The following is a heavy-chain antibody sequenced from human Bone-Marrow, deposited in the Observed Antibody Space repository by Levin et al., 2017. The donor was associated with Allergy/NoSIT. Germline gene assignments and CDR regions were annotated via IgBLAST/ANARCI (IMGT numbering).Heavy chain of an antibody. CDR3: ATCGDDCIDVFGI. D-gene: IGHD2-21*02. J-gene: IGHJ3*02. V-gene: IGHV4-4*02. Sequence: SETLSLTCAVSGGSMNSSNWWSWVRQAPGKGLEWFGEIYQSGNTDYNPSLQSRVTISVDKSNSHFFLKLSSVTAADTAVYYCATCGDDCIDVFGIWGQGTLVTVSS. CDR1: GGSMNSSNW. CDR2: IYQSGNT.